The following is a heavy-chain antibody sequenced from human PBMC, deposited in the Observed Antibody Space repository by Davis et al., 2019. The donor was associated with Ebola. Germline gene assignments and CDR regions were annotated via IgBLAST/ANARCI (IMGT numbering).Heavy chain of an antibody. Sequence: ASVKVSCKASGYTFTSYGISWVRQAPGQGLEWMGWIITDNGNRNYAQKFQGRVTMTRNTSISTAYMELSSLRSEDTAVYYCARLTRIGQQLVFYSEYFDYWGQGTLVTVSS. CDR2: IITDNGNR. V-gene: IGHV1-18*04. J-gene: IGHJ4*02. CDR1: GYTFTSYG. CDR3: ARLTRIGQQLVFYSEYFDY. D-gene: IGHD6-13*01.